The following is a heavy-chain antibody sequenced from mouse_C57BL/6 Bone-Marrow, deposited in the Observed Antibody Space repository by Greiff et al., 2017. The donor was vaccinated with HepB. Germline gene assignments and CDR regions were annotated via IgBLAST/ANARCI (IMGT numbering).Heavy chain of an antibody. CDR1: GYTFTSYW. V-gene: IGHV1-52*01. Sequence: QVQLPQPGAELVRPGSSVKLSCKASGYTFTSYWMHWVKQRPIQGLEWIGNIDPSDSETHYNQKFKDKATLTVDKSSSTDYMQLSSLTSEESAVYECGRWLHDYWGQGNRVTVTA. CDR3: GRWLHDY. J-gene: IGHJ2*03. CDR2: IDPSDSET. D-gene: IGHD2-2*01.